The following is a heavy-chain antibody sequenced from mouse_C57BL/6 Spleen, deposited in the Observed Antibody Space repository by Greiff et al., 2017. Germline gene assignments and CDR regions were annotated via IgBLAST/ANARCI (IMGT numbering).Heavy chain of an antibody. V-gene: IGHV1-75*01. CDR3: ARLPLLLRSYYFDY. J-gene: IGHJ2*01. D-gene: IGHD1-1*01. CDR2: IFPGSGST. Sequence: QVQLQQSGPELVKPGASVKISCKASGYTFTDYYINWVKQRPGQGLEWIGWIFPGSGSTYYNEKFKGKATLTVDNSSSTAYMLLSSLASEDSAVYFCARLPLLLRSYYFDYWGQGTTLTVSS. CDR1: GYTFTDYY.